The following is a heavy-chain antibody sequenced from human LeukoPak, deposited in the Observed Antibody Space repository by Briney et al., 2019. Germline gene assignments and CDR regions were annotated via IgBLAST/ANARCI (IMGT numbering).Heavy chain of an antibody. CDR1: GFTFSSYA. D-gene: IGHD5-18*01. CDR2: ISGSGGST. J-gene: IGHJ4*02. CDR3: ASSPKGQLWNLKV. V-gene: IGHV3-23*01. Sequence: GGSLRLSCAASGFTFSSYAMSWVRQAPGKGLEWVSAISGSGGSTYYADSVKGRFTISRDNSKNTLYLQLSSLRAEDTAMFYCASSPKGQLWNLKVWGQGTLVTVSS.